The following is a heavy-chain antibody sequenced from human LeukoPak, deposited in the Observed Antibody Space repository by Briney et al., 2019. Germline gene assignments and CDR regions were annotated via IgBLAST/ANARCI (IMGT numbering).Heavy chain of an antibody. J-gene: IGHJ4*02. CDR3: ARAAWDTAMVTFDY. CDR1: GYTFTGYY. D-gene: IGHD5-18*01. Sequence: ASVKVSCKASGYTFTGYYMHWVRQAPGQGLEWMGRINPNSGGTNYAQKFRGRVTMTRDTSISTAYMELSRLRSDDTAVYYCARAAWDTAMVTFDYWGQGTLVTVSS. CDR2: INPNSGGT. V-gene: IGHV1-2*06.